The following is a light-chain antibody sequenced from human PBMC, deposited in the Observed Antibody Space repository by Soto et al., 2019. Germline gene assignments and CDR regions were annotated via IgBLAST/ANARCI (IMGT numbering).Light chain of an antibody. CDR2: GAS. CDR1: QSITNKY. J-gene: IGKJ2*01. Sequence: EIVLTQSPDTLSLSPGERATFSCRATQSITNKYVAWYQQKAGQAPRLLIYGASTRATGIPDRFRGSGSGTDFTLSITRLEPEDFAVYYCQQYHDSPNSFGQETNLEIK. V-gene: IGKV3-20*01. CDR3: QQYHDSPNS.